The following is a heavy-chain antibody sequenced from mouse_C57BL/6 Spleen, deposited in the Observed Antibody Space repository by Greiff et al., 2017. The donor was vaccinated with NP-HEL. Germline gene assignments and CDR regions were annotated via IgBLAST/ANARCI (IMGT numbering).Heavy chain of an antibody. D-gene: IGHD3-1*01. Sequence: VQLVESGPELVKPGASVKISCKASGYAFSSSWMNWVKQRPGKGLEWIGRIYPGDGDTNYNGKFKGKATLTADKSSSTAYMQLSSLTSEDSAVYFCARSGGYDAMDYWGQGTSVTVSS. V-gene: IGHV1-82*01. CDR3: ARSGGYDAMDY. CDR2: IYPGDGDT. CDR1: GYAFSSSW. J-gene: IGHJ4*01.